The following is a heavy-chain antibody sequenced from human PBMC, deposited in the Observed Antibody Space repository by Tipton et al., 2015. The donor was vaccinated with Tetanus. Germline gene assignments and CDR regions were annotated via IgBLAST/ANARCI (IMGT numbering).Heavy chain of an antibody. Sequence: GLVKPSETLSLTCAVHGGSFSDYFWSWIRQSPGKGLEWIGEINYTGSTKYNPSLKSRVTMSVDTSKKQISLQLKSVTAADTAVYYCAASVVRWFDPWGQGARVTVSS. J-gene: IGHJ5*02. CDR2: INYTGST. V-gene: IGHV4-34*01. CDR1: GGSFSDYF. CDR3: AASVVRWFDP. D-gene: IGHD2-2*01.